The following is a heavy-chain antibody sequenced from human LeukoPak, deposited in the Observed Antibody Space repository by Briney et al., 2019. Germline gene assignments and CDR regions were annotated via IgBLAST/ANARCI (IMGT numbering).Heavy chain of an antibody. CDR2: ISGDGGRT. D-gene: IGHD6-19*01. CDR1: GFTFDDYA. Sequence: PGGSLRLSCVVSGFTFDDYAMHWVRQGPGKGLEWVSIISGDGGRTYYADSVKGRFTISRDNSKNSLYLEMNSLRTEDTALYYCAKDILSGFYETFDYWGQGTLVTVSS. CDR3: AKDILSGFYETFDY. J-gene: IGHJ4*02. V-gene: IGHV3-43*02.